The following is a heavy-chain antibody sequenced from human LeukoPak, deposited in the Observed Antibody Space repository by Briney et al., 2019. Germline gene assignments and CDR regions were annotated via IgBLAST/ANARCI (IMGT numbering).Heavy chain of an antibody. CDR2: IYYSGST. D-gene: IGHD3-9*01. CDR1: GGSISSYY. J-gene: IGHJ6*02. CDR3: ARLRPDYDILTGFPMDV. V-gene: IGHV4-59*01. Sequence: KPSETLSLTCTVSGGSISSYYWNWIRQPPGKGLEWIGYIYYSGSTNYNPSLKRRVTQSADTSKNQFSLKLSSVTAVDTAVYYCARLRPDYDILTGFPMDVWGPGTTVTVSS.